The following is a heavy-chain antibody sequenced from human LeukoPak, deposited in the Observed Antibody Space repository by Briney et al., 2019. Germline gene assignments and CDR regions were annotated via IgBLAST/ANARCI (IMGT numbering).Heavy chain of an antibody. CDR1: GYSISSGYY. CDR3: AGTYYGFWSGYYPHYYYYYMDV. J-gene: IGHJ6*03. D-gene: IGHD3-3*01. V-gene: IGHV4-38-2*01. CDR2: IYHSGST. Sequence: SETLSLTCAVSGYSISSGYYWGWIRQPPGKELEWIGSIYHSGSTYYNPSLKSRVTISVDTSKNQFSLKLSSVTAADTAVYYCAGTYYGFWSGYYPHYYYYYMDVWGKGTTVTVSS.